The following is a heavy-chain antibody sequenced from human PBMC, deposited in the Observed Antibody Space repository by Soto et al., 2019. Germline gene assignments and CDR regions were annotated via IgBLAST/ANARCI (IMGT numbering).Heavy chain of an antibody. D-gene: IGHD3-9*01. Sequence: QITLKESGPTLVKPTQTLTLTCTFSGFSLSTSGVGVGWIRQPPGKALEWLALIFWDDDKRYSPSLKNRLTITKDTSKNQVVLTMTNMDPVDTATYYCAHSPPYDILTGSLNYFDYWGQGTLVTVS. CDR3: AHSPPYDILTGSLNYFDY. V-gene: IGHV2-5*02. J-gene: IGHJ4*02. CDR2: IFWDDDK. CDR1: GFSLSTSGVG.